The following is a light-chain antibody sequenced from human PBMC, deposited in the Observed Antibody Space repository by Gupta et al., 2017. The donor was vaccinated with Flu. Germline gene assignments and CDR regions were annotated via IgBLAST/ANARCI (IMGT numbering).Light chain of an antibody. Sequence: EIVMTQSPLSLTVTPGEPASIPCRSRQSLLLSNGYNSVEWYLQKTGQSPQLLIYLGSKRACGVPDRFSGSGGGTDFTLIISRVQAEDVGVYCCMQAQQIPRTFGQGTKVEIK. V-gene: IGKV2-28*01. J-gene: IGKJ1*01. CDR1: QSLLLSNGYNS. CDR3: MQAQQIPRT. CDR2: LGS.